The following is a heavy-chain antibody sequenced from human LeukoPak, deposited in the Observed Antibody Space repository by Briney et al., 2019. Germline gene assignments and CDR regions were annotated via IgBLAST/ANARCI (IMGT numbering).Heavy chain of an antibody. V-gene: IGHV4-59*01. CDR2: NYYSGSN. D-gene: IGHD6-13*01. J-gene: IGHJ5*02. Sequence: SETLSFTCTVAGGSISSYYWSWLRHPPGKGLEGVRINYYSGSNYYNTSLKSRITISVDTSKNPFSLKLSSVTAEDTSVYYCAREGDGSSWLTPQIWFDPWGQGTLVTVSS. CDR3: AREGDGSSWLTPQIWFDP. CDR1: GGSISSYY.